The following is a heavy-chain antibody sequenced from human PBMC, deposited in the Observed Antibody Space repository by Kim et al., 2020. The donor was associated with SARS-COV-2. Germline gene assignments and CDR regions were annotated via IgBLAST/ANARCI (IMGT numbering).Heavy chain of an antibody. CDR3: ARDPPRITMIVVVGDY. J-gene: IGHJ4*02. D-gene: IGHD3-22*01. CDR2: INAGNGNT. Sequence: ASVKVSCKASGYTFTSYAMHWVRQAPGQRLEWMGWINAGNGNTKYSQKFQGRVTITRDTSASTAYMELSSLRSEDTAVYYCARDPPRITMIVVVGDYWGQGTLVTVSS. CDR1: GYTFTSYA. V-gene: IGHV1-3*01.